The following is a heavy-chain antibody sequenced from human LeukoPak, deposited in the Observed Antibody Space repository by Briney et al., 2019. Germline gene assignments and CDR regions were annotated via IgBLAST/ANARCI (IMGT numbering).Heavy chain of an antibody. J-gene: IGHJ6*02. CDR2: ISTSGSGT. D-gene: IGHD1-26*01. CDR3: AKVGSTSRYYYYGMDV. Sequence: PGGSLRRSCAASRFTFSSYEMNWVRQAPGKGLEWVSVISTSGSGTYYADSVKGRFTISRDNSKNTLYLQMNSLRAEDTAIYYCAKVGSTSRYYYYGMDVWGQGTTVTVSS. V-gene: IGHV3-23*01. CDR1: RFTFSSYE.